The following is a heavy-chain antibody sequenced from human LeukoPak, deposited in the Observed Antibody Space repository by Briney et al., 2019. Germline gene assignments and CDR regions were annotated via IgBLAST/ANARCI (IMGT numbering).Heavy chain of an antibody. J-gene: IGHJ3*02. CDR2: ISGSGGST. D-gene: IGHD4-17*01. CDR3: AKDRSSPTRYDYGDYDAFDI. Sequence: GGSLRLSCAASGFTFSSYAMSWVRQAPGKGLEWVSAISGSGGSTYYADSVKGRFIISRDNSKNTLYLQMNSLRAEDTAVYYCAKDRSSPTRYDYGDYDAFDIWGQGTMVTVSS. CDR1: GFTFSSYA. V-gene: IGHV3-23*01.